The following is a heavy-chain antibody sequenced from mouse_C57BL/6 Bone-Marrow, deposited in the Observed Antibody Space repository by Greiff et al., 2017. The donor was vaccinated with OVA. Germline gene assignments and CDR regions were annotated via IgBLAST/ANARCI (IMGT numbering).Heavy chain of an antibody. D-gene: IGHD2-12*01. CDR3: VRDPYCYDAA. V-gene: IGHV10-3*01. Sequence: EVKILESGGGLVQPKGSLKLSCAASGFTFTTYAMHWVRQAPGKGLEWVARIRSKSSNYAKYYADSGNDRFTISRDDSQSMLYLQSNNLETEDTAMYYCVRDPYCYDAAWGQGTLVTVSA. CDR2: IRSKSSNYAK. CDR1: GFTFTTYA. J-gene: IGHJ3*01.